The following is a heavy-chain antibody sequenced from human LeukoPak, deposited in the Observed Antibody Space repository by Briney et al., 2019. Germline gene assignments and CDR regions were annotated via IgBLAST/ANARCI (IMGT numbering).Heavy chain of an antibody. D-gene: IGHD3-3*01. CDR2: INKDGSEK. CDR3: ASDESWGDFWSGYFDAFDI. J-gene: IGHJ3*02. CDR1: GFTFSSNW. V-gene: IGHV3-7*01. Sequence: GGSLRLSCAASGFTFSSNWMTWVRQAPGKGLEWVANINKDGSEKYNEYLVRGRFTISRDNAKNSLYLQMNSLRAEDTAVYYCASDESWGDFWSGYFDAFDIWGQGTMVTVSS.